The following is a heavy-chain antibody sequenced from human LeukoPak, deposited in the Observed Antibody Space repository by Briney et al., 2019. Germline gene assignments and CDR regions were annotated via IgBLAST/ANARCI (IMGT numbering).Heavy chain of an antibody. CDR1: GGSISSSHHY. CDR3: ARLSRSSNYDFWSGLPYYFDY. Sequence: SETLSLTCAVSGGSISSSHHYWGWIRQPPGKGLEWIGSIYSSGSTYYNPSLRTRVTISVDTSKNQFSLKLSSVTAADTAVYYCARLSRSSNYDFWSGLPYYFDYWGQGTLVTVSS. D-gene: IGHD3-3*01. V-gene: IGHV4-39*01. CDR2: IYSSGST. J-gene: IGHJ4*02.